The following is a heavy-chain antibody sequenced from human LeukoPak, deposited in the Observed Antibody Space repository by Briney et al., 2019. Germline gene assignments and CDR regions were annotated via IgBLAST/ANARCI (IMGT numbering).Heavy chain of an antibody. Sequence: ASVKVSCKASGYTFTSYGISWVRQAPGQGLEWMGWISAYNSNTNYAQKLQGRVTMTTDTSTSTAYMELRSPRSDDTAVYYCARDQQWLGASWFDPWGQGTLVTVSS. J-gene: IGHJ5*02. V-gene: IGHV1-18*01. D-gene: IGHD6-19*01. CDR3: ARDQQWLGASWFDP. CDR1: GYTFTSYG. CDR2: ISAYNSNT.